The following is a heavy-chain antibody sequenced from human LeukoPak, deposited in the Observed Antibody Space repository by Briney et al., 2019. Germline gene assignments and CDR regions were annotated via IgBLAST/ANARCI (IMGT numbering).Heavy chain of an antibody. CDR1: GYPFSAHF. CDR3: ASPRPASSGWYTDPTPQYYFDY. V-gene: IGHV1-69*13. J-gene: IGHJ4*02. Sequence: GASVKVSCKASGYPFSAHFLNWVRQAPGQGLEWMGGIIPIFGTANYAQKFQGRVTITADESTSTAYMELSSLRSEDTAVYYCASPRPASSGWYTDPTPQYYFDYWGQGTLVTVSS. D-gene: IGHD6-19*01. CDR2: IIPIFGTA.